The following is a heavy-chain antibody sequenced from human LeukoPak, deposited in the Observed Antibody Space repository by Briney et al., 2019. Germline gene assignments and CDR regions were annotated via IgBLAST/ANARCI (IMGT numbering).Heavy chain of an antibody. V-gene: IGHV4-4*08. CDR3: ARGSYDFWSGYYKYYFDY. CDR2: VYSTGHT. CDR1: DDSISTYY. Sequence: TSETLSLTCSVSDDSISTYYWSWLRQPQGKGPEWMGFVYSTGHTNYNPSLKSRVTMSLDTSKKQVSLELNSVTAADTAVYYCARGSYDFWSGYYKYYFDYWGQGTLVTVSS. D-gene: IGHD3-3*01. J-gene: IGHJ4*02.